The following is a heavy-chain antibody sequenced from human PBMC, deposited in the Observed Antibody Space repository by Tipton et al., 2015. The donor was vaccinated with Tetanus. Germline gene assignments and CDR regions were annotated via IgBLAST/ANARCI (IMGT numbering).Heavy chain of an antibody. V-gene: IGHV4-39*02. CDR1: GASMSSSSYY. D-gene: IGHD3-16*01. J-gene: IGHJ6*02. CDR3: ARDHGITWGGMGYYYGMDV. CDR2: IYYSGSS. Sequence: TLSLTCNVSGASMSSSSYYWDWIRQPPGKGLEWIGSIYYSGSSYYNPSLESRVTISLDTSKNRFSLKLTSVTAADAAVYYCARDHGITWGGMGYYYGMDVWGQGTTVTVSS.